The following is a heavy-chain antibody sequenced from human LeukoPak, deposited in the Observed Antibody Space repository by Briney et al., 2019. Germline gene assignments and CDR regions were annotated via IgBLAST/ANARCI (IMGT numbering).Heavy chain of an antibody. V-gene: IGHV3-23*01. Sequence: GGSLRLSCAASGFTFSSYATSWVRQAPGKGLEWVSAISGSGGSTYYADSVKGRFTISRDNSKNTLYLQMNSLRAEDTAVYYCAKCSSQFLRPKYYFDYWGQGTLVTVSS. CDR1: GFTFSSYA. CDR3: AKCSSQFLRPKYYFDY. D-gene: IGHD2/OR15-2a*01. J-gene: IGHJ4*02. CDR2: ISGSGGST.